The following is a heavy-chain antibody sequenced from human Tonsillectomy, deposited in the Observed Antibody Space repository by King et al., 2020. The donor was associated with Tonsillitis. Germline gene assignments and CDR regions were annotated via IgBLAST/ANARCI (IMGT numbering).Heavy chain of an antibody. CDR3: ARGHDSSGYAFDI. J-gene: IGHJ3*02. Sequence: VQLVESGAEVKKPGASVKVSCKASGYTFTDYYIHWVRQAPGQGLEWMGWINPNNGATNYAQKFQGKVTMTRDTSISTAYMDLSRLRSDDTAVFFCARGHDSSGYAFDIWGQGTMVTVSS. CDR1: GYTFTDYY. V-gene: IGHV1-2*02. CDR2: INPNNGAT. D-gene: IGHD3-22*01.